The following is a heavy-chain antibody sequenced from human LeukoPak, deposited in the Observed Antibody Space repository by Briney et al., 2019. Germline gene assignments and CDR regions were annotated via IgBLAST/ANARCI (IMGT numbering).Heavy chain of an antibody. CDR2: INPSGGST. CDR1: GYTFTSYY. Sequence: ASVKVSCKASGYTFTSYYMHWVRQAPGQGLEWMGIINPSGGSTSYAQKFQGRVTMTRNTSISTAYMELSSLRSEDTAVYYCARNMRVGIVATIGYWGQGTLVTVSS. CDR3: ARNMRVGIVATIGY. D-gene: IGHD5-12*01. J-gene: IGHJ4*02. V-gene: IGHV1-46*01.